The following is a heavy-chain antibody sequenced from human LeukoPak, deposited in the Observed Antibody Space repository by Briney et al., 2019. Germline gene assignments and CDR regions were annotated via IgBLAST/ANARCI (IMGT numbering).Heavy chain of an antibody. CDR2: ISYDGSNK. Sequence: GRSLRLSCAASGFTFSSYAIHWVRQAPGKGLEWVAVISYDGSNKYYAESVKGRFTISRDNSKNTLYLQMNSLRAEDTAVYYCASDIVVVPAAISTHLYHYYYGMDVWGQGTTVTVSS. V-gene: IGHV3-30-3*01. CDR3: ASDIVVVPAAISTHLYHYYYGMDV. D-gene: IGHD2-2*01. J-gene: IGHJ6*02. CDR1: GFTFSSYA.